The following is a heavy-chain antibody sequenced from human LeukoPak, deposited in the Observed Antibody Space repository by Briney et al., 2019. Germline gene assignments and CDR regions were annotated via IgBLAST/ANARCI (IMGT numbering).Heavy chain of an antibody. CDR3: ARDYTGGWNDY. D-gene: IGHD7-27*01. V-gene: IGHV3-7*01. J-gene: IGHJ4*02. CDR1: GFKFRSYL. Sequence: GGSLRLSCAASGFKFRSYLMTWVRQSPGKGLEWVANIKQDGSEKYYVDSVKGRFTISRDNAKDSLYLQMNSLRAEDTAVYYCARDYTGGWNDYWGQGTLVTVSS. CDR2: IKQDGSEK.